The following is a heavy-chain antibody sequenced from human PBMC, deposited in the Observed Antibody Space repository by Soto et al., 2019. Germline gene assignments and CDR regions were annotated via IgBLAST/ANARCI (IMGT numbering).Heavy chain of an antibody. V-gene: IGHV4-39*01. CDR3: ATSLRPNWFDP. D-gene: IGHD5-12*01. Sequence: QLQLQASGPGLVKPSETLSLTCTVSGGSISSSSYYWGWIRQPPGKGLEWIGSIYYSGSTYYNPSLKSRVTISVDTSKNQFSLKLSSVTAADTAVYYCATSLRPNWFDPWGQGTLVTVSS. CDR1: GGSISSSSYY. CDR2: IYYSGST. J-gene: IGHJ5*02.